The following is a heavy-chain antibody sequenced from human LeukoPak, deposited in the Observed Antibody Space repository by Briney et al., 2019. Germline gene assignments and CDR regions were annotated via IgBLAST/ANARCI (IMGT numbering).Heavy chain of an antibody. CDR3: AREGKRDGYNY. Sequence: SSETLSLTCSVSGGAISNYYWSLIRQPPGKGLEWIGYIYYSGSTNYNPSLKSRVTISVDTSKNQFSLKLSSVTAADTAVYYCAREGKRDGYNYWGQGTLVTVSS. D-gene: IGHD5-24*01. J-gene: IGHJ4*02. CDR1: GGAISNYY. V-gene: IGHV4-59*01. CDR2: IYYSGST.